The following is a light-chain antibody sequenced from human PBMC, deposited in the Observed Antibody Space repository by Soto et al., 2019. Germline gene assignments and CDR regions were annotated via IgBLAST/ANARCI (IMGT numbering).Light chain of an antibody. J-gene: IGLJ1*01. V-gene: IGLV2-14*01. Sequence: QSALTQPASVSGSPGQSITISCTGTSSDVGDYNYVSWYQQHPGKAPKLIIFEVSIRPSGVSIRFSGSKSGNTASLTISGLQTEDEADYYCGSYTSRPTLFVFGTGTKLTVL. CDR3: GSYTSRPTLFV. CDR1: SSDVGDYNY. CDR2: EVS.